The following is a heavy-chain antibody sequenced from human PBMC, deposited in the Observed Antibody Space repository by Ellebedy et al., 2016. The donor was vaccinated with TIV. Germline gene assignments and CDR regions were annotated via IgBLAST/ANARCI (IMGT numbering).Heavy chain of an antibody. J-gene: IGHJ4*02. V-gene: IGHV3-7*01. Sequence: GGSLRLSCAASGFTFNSYWMSWVRQAPGKGLEWVANIKPDGSEKYYVDSVKGRFTISRDNAKNSGYLQMNSLRPEDTALYYCVKDRGGITRDFDCWGQGTLVTVSS. CDR2: IKPDGSEK. D-gene: IGHD3-10*01. CDR3: VKDRGGITRDFDC. CDR1: GFTFNSYW.